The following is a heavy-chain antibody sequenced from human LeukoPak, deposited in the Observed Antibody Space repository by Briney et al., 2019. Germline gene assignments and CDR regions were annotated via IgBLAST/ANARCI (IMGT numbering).Heavy chain of an antibody. J-gene: IGHJ6*02. CDR1: GFTFSSYH. V-gene: IGHV3-30-3*01. CDR3: ARGRDV. Sequence: GRSLRLSCAASGFTFSSYHMHWVRQAPGKGLEWVAVISYDTSDRYYADSVKGRFTISGDNSRNTLSLQMNSLRAEDTAVYYCARGRDVWGQGTTVTVSS. CDR2: ISYDTSDR.